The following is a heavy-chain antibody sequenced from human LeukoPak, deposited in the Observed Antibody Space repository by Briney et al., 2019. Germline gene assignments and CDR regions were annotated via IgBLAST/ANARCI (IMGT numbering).Heavy chain of an antibody. CDR1: GGSISSSSYY. CDR3: ARHQWHYYYYMGV. V-gene: IGHV4-39*01. J-gene: IGHJ6*03. CDR2: IYYSGDT. Sequence: SETLSLTCTVSGGSISSSSYYWGWIRQPPGKGPEWIGSIYYSGDTYYNPSLKSRRVTISVDTSKNQFSLRLSSVTAADTAVYYCARHQWHYYYYMGVWGKGSTVTVSS. D-gene: IGHD6-19*01.